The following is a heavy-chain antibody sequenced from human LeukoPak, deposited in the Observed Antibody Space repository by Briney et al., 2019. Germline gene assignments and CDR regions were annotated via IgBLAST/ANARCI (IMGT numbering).Heavy chain of an antibody. CDR1: GYTFPSYG. J-gene: IGHJ4*02. Sequence: PVKVSCKASGYTFPSYGITWVRQAPGQGLEWMGWISAYNGNTNYAQKLQGRVTMTTDTSTSTAYMELRSLRSDDTAVYYCASYSNGGRIDNWGQGTLVTVSS. CDR2: ISAYNGNT. V-gene: IGHV1-18*01. D-gene: IGHD4-11*01. CDR3: ASYSNGGRIDN.